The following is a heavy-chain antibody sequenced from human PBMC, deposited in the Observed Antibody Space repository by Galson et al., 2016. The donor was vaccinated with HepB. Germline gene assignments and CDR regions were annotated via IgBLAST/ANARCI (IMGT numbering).Heavy chain of an antibody. Sequence: SETLSLTCTVSDDSVTSGKYYWTWIRQPPGKALEWIAYISYSGNTNSNPSLKSRVTLSIDRSKSQFSLRLSSVTAADTALYYCARSSGNSEYQGMVWGQGRLVTVSS. D-gene: IGHD2/OR15-2a*01. CDR1: DDSVTSGKYY. J-gene: IGHJ4*02. CDR2: ISYSGNT. V-gene: IGHV4-61*01. CDR3: ARSSGNSEYQGMV.